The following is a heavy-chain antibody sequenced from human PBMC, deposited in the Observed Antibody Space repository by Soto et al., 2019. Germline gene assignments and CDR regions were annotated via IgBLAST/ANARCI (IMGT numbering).Heavy chain of an antibody. Sequence: ASVKVSCQASGYTFTSYGSSWARRAPGQRLEWMGWISAYNGNTNYAQKLQGRVTMTTDTSTSTPYLELRSLRSADTSVYYCAREGYSSGWYYFDYWGQGTLVTVSS. CDR1: GYTFTSYG. CDR2: ISAYNGNT. CDR3: AREGYSSGWYYFDY. J-gene: IGHJ4*02. D-gene: IGHD6-19*01. V-gene: IGHV1-18*01.